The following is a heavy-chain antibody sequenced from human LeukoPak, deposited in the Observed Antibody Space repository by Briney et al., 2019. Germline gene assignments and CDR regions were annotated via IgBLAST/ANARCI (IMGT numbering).Heavy chain of an antibody. J-gene: IGHJ4*02. CDR3: ARDCCGGTSYLGVLDY. D-gene: IGHD2-15*01. Sequence: PSETLSLTCTVSGGSIGSYYWSWIRQPPGKGLEWIGYIYNSGNSNYNPSLKSRVTISVDASKNQFSLDLTSVTAADAAVYYCARDCCGGTSYLGVLDYWGQGIRVTVSS. CDR1: GGSIGSYY. CDR2: IYNSGNS. V-gene: IGHV4-59*12.